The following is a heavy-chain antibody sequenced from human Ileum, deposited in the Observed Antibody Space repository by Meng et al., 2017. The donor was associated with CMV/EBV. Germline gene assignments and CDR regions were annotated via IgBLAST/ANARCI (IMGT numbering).Heavy chain of an antibody. J-gene: IGHJ4*02. CDR3: ATEGNSGSLDY. D-gene: IGHD1-26*01. V-gene: IGHV1-46*01. Sequence: ASVKVSCKASGYTFANYYMHWVRQVPGQGLEWMGKINPSGGSTNYAQKFQGRVTMTRDMSTTTVYMELSSLRSEDTAAYYCATEGNSGSLDYWGQGTPVTVSS. CDR2: INPSGGST. CDR1: GYTFANYY.